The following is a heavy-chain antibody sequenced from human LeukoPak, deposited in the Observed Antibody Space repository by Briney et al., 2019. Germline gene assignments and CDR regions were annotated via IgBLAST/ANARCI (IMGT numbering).Heavy chain of an antibody. Sequence: SVKVSCKASGGTFSNYAISWVRQAPGQGLEWMGGTIPIFGTVNYGQHFQGRVTITADESTSTAYMELSNLKSEDTAVYYCARAPYGDYGGDYYYYYMDVWGKGTTVTISS. D-gene: IGHD4-17*01. V-gene: IGHV1-69*13. J-gene: IGHJ6*03. CDR1: GGTFSNYA. CDR3: ARAPYGDYGGDYYYYYMDV. CDR2: TIPIFGTV.